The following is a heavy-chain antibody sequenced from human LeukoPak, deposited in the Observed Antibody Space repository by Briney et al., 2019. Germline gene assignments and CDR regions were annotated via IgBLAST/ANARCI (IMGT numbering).Heavy chain of an antibody. V-gene: IGHV3-7*03. D-gene: IGHD2-2*01. Sequence: PGGSLRLSCAASGFTFSSYWMSWVRQAPGKGLEWVANIKQDGSEKYYVDSVKGRFTISRDNAKNSLYLQMNSLRAEDTAVYYCASNIVVVGPHYYGMDVWGQGTTVTVSS. CDR2: IKQDGSEK. CDR1: GFTFSSYW. J-gene: IGHJ6*02. CDR3: ASNIVVVGPHYYGMDV.